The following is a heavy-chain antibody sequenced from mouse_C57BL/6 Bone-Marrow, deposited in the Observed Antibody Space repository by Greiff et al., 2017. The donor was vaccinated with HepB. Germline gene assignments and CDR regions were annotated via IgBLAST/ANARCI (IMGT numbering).Heavy chain of an antibody. CDR3: ARGGGGKSWYFDV. J-gene: IGHJ1*03. V-gene: IGHV1-53*01. CDR1: GYTFTSYW. CDR2: INPSNGGT. D-gene: IGHD1-1*02. Sequence: QVQLQQPGTELVKPGASVKLSCKASGYTFTSYWMHWVKQRPGQGLEWIGNINPSNGGTNYNEKFKSKATLTEDKSSSTAYMQLSSLTSEDSAVYYCARGGGGKSWYFDVWGTGTTVTVSS.